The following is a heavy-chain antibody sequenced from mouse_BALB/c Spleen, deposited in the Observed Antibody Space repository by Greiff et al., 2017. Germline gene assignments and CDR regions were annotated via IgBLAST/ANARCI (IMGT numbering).Heavy chain of an antibody. CDR2: ISDGGSYT. V-gene: IGHV5-4*02. CDR1: GFTFSDYY. J-gene: IGHJ4*01. D-gene: IGHD4-1*01. CDR3: ARDGAGTRAMDY. Sequence: EVQRVESGGGLVKPGGSLKLSCAASGFTFSDYYMYWVRQTPEKRLEWVATISDGGSYTYYPDSVKGRFTISRDNAKNNLYLQMSSLKSEDTAMYYCARDGAGTRAMDYWGQGTSVTVSS.